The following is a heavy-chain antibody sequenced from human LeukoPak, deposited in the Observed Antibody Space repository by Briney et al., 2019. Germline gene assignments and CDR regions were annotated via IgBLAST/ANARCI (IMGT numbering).Heavy chain of an antibody. D-gene: IGHD3-22*01. Sequence: PSETLSLTCTVSGGSISSGDYYWSWIRQPPGKGLEWIGYIYCSGSTYYNPSLKSRVTISVDTSKNQFSLKLSSVTAADTAVYYCARVSYYDSSGYSGFDYWGQGTLVTVSS. CDR2: IYCSGST. V-gene: IGHV4-30-4*08. J-gene: IGHJ4*02. CDR3: ARVSYYDSSGYSGFDY. CDR1: GGSISSGDYY.